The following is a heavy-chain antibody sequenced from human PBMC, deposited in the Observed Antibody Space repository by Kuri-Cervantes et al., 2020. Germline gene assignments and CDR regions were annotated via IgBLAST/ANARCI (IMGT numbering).Heavy chain of an antibody. D-gene: IGHD2-21*01. Sequence: ASVKVSCKVSGYTLTELSMHWVRQAPGKGLEWMGGFDPEDGETIYAQKFQGRVTMTEDTSTDTAYMELSSLRSEDMAVYYCATGLAVGQPLYYFDYWGQGTRVTVSS. J-gene: IGHJ4*02. CDR1: GYTLTELS. CDR3: ATGLAVGQPLYYFDY. CDR2: FDPEDGET. V-gene: IGHV1-24*01.